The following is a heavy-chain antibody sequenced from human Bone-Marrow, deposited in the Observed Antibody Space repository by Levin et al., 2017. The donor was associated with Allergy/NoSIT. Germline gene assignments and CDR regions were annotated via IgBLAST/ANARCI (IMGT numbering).Heavy chain of an antibody. J-gene: IGHJ3*01. CDR2: IRNKANTYAT. CDR3: ARVYGDYGDAFDL. V-gene: IGHV3-73*01. CDR1: GFTFSGSA. D-gene: IGHD4-17*01. Sequence: GGSLRLSCAASGFTFSGSAVHWVRQASGKGLEWVGRIRNKANTYATEYAASVKGRFSISRDDSKNTAYLQMNSLKTEDTAVYYCARVYGDYGDAFDLWGQGTMVIVSS.